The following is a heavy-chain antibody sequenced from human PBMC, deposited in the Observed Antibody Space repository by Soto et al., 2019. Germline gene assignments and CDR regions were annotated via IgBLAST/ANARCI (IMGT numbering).Heavy chain of an antibody. V-gene: IGHV3-53*01. CDR3: VRSDRDYAYALNV. CDR2: LYSGGRI. J-gene: IGHJ6*02. D-gene: IGHD3-16*01. Sequence: GGSLRLSCAASGFTVSDNYITWVRQAPGKGLEWVSLLYSGGRIYYADSVKGRFTISRDTSKTTLYLQMNSLRTEDTAVYYCVRSDRDYAYALNVWGQGTTVTVSS. CDR1: GFTVSDNY.